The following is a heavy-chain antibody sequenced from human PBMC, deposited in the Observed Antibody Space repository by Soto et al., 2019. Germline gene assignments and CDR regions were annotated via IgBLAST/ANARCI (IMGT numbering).Heavy chain of an antibody. CDR3: ARAIGPTLFDY. CDR1: GFTLSSYD. D-gene: IGHD3-22*01. Sequence: GGSLRLSCSASGFTLSSYDMHWVRQGPGKGLEWVSAIGTAGDTNYAGSVKGRFTISRENAKNSLYLQMNSLRAGDTAIYFCARAIGPTLFDYWGQGTLVTVSS. CDR2: IGTAGDT. V-gene: IGHV3-13*04. J-gene: IGHJ4*02.